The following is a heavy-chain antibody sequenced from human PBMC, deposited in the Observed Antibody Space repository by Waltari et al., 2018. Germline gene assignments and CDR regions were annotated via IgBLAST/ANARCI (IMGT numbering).Heavy chain of an antibody. J-gene: IGHJ6*02. CDR2: ISWNSGSI. D-gene: IGHD6-6*01. Sequence: EVQLVESGGGLVQPGRSLRLSCAASGFTFDDYAMPWVRQAPGQGLEWVSGISWNSGSIGYADSVKGRFTISRDNAKNALYLQMNSLRAEDTALYYCAKDIGIAALSPDYYYYGMDVWGQGTTVTVSS. CDR1: GFTFDDYA. V-gene: IGHV3-9*01. CDR3: AKDIGIAALSPDYYYYGMDV.